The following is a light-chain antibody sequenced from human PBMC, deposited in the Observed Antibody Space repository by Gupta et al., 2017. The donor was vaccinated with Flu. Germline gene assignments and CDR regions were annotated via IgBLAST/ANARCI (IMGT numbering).Light chain of an antibody. V-gene: IGKV1-39*01. J-gene: IGKJ4*01. CDR2: AAT. CDR3: QQTYTTPLT. CDR1: QYSSNY. Sequence: PSSLSASVGHRVSITCRSSQYSSNYLNWYQQRPGNAPILLIYAATNLQNGVPSRFSGSGSGTDFTLTISRLQPEDLATYFCQQTYTTPLTFGGGTKVEIK.